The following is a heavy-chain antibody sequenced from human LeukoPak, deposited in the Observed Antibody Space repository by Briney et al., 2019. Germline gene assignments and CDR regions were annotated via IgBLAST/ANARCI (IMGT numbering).Heavy chain of an antibody. CDR2: ISSSSSYI. J-gene: IGHJ4*02. CDR3: ARFTTMIVVVDKYYFDY. V-gene: IGHV3-21*01. D-gene: IGHD3-22*01. Sequence: GGSLRLSCAASGFTFSSYSMNWVRQAPGKGLEWVSSISSSSSYIYYAESVKGRFTISRDNAKNSLYLQMNSLRAEDTAVYYCARFTTMIVVVDKYYFDYWGQGTLVTVSS. CDR1: GFTFSSYS.